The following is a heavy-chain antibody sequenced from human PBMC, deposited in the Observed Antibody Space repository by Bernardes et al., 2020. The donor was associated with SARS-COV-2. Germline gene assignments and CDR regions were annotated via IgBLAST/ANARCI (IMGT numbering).Heavy chain of an antibody. Sequence: ASVKVSCKASGYTFTSYGISWVRQAPGQGLEWMGWISAYNGNTNYAQKLQGRVTMTTDTSTSTAYMELRSLRSDDTAVYYCARDYDFWSLVARFDPWGQGTLVTVSS. J-gene: IGHJ5*02. V-gene: IGHV1-18*01. D-gene: IGHD3-3*01. CDR1: GYTFTSYG. CDR3: ARDYDFWSLVARFDP. CDR2: ISAYNGNT.